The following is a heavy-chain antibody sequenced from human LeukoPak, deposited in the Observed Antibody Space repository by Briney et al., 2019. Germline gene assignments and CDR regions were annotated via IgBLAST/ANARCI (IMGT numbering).Heavy chain of an antibody. D-gene: IGHD3-3*01. CDR3: ARDYDFWGGYPKYYFDY. V-gene: IGHV1-2*02. J-gene: IGHJ4*02. Sequence: ASVKVSCKASGYTFTGYYMHWVRQAPGQGLEWMGWINPNSGGTNYAQKFQGRVTMTRDTSISTAYMELSRLRSDDTAVYYCARDYDFWGGYPKYYFDYWGQGTLVTVSS. CDR1: GYTFTGYY. CDR2: INPNSGGT.